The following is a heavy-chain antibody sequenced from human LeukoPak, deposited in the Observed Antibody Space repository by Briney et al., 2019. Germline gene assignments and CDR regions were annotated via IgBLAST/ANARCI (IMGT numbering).Heavy chain of an antibody. CDR3: ARAQVLWFGKLSVPQSFDH. V-gene: IGHV4-34*01. Sequence: SETLSLTCAVSGESFSDYYWTWIRQSPLKGLEWIGEINHSGRTYYNLSLKSRVTISVDTSKNQFSLMLTSMTAADAAVYYCARAQVLWFGKLSVPQSFDHWGQGTLVTVSS. CDR2: INHSGRT. D-gene: IGHD3-10*01. J-gene: IGHJ4*02. CDR1: GESFSDYY.